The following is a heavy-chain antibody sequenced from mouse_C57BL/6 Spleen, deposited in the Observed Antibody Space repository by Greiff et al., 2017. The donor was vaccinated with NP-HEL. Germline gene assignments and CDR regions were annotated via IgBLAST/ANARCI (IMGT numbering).Heavy chain of an antibody. Sequence: EVQRVESGGGLVKPGGSLKLSCAASGFTFSSYAMSWVRQTPEKRLAWVATISDGGSYTYYPDNVKGRFTISRDNAKNNLYLQMSHLKSEDTAMYYCARDGDGSSYFDYWGQGTTLTVSS. CDR2: ISDGGSYT. V-gene: IGHV5-4*01. J-gene: IGHJ2*01. CDR3: ARDGDGSSYFDY. CDR1: GFTFSSYA. D-gene: IGHD1-1*01.